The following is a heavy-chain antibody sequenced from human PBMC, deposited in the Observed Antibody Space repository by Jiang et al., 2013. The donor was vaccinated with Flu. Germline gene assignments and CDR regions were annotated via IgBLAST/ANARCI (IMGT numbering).Heavy chain of an antibody. J-gene: IGHJ4*02. V-gene: IGHV4-39*01. CDR1: GGSIKRNSNY. D-gene: IGHD7-27*01. Sequence: GPGLVKPSETLSLTCTVSGGSIKRNSNYWGWIRQPPGKGLEWIGSAHYSGSTYYNPSLKGRVTISVDTSKNQFSLKVSSVTAADTAVYFCARHELGRIGDDWGQGTLVTVSS. CDR3: ARHELGRIGDD. CDR2: AHYSGST.